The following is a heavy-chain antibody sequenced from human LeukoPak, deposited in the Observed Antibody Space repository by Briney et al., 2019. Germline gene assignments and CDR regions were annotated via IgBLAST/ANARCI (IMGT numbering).Heavy chain of an antibody. D-gene: IGHD4-17*01. CDR1: GFTFSSYA. Sequence: GGSLRLSCAASGFTFSSYAMSWVRQAPGKGLEWVSAISGSGGSTYYADSVKGRFTISRDNSKNALYLQMNSLRAEDTAVYYCAKDGHYGDSSMDVWGKGTTVTVSS. CDR3: AKDGHYGDSSMDV. CDR2: ISGSGGST. V-gene: IGHV3-23*01. J-gene: IGHJ6*03.